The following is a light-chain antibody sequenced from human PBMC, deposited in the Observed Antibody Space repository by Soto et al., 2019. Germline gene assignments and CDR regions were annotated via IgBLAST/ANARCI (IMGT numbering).Light chain of an antibody. V-gene: IGKV4-1*01. Sequence: DTVMTQSPDSLAVSLGERATINCKSSQSVLYSPNNKNYLAWYQQKPGQPPKLLIYWASTRESGVPDRFSGSGSGTDFTLTISSPQAEDVAVYYCQQYYSTPPTFGQGTKVEIK. CDR3: QQYYSTPPT. J-gene: IGKJ1*01. CDR1: QSVLYSPNNKNY. CDR2: WAS.